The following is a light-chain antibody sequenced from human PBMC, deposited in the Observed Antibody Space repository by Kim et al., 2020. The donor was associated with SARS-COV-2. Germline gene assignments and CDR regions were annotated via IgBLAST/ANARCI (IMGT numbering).Light chain of an antibody. J-gene: IGKJ1*01. V-gene: IGKV3-15*01. Sequence: SASPGGSFTLSCRASQSVSSDLAWYQQRPGQTPRLLIYATSTRVAGIPARFSGSGSGTEFTLTVNSLEPDDFAVYYCQQYHIWWTFGQGTKVDIK. CDR1: QSVSSD. CDR2: ATS. CDR3: QQYHIWWT.